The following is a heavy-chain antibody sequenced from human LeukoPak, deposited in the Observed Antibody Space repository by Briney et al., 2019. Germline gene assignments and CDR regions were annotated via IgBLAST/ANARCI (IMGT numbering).Heavy chain of an antibody. Sequence: SSETLSLTCTVSGGSVSSGGYCWSWIRQPPGKGLEWIGYIYYSGSTKYNPSLKSRVTISVDTSKNQFSLKLSSVTAADTAVYYCARVRYSSGWYEDYWGQGTLVTVSS. CDR3: ARVRYSSGWYEDY. CDR1: GGSVSSGGYC. V-gene: IGHV4-61*08. D-gene: IGHD6-19*01. J-gene: IGHJ4*02. CDR2: IYYSGST.